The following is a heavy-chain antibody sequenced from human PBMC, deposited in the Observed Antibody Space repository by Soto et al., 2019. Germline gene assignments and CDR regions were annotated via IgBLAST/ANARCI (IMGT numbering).Heavy chain of an antibody. V-gene: IGHV1-18*04. Sequence: QEPLVQSGGEVKKPGASVRVSCKASGYTFTKYGITWVRQAPGQGLEWMGWIGVYNGKTNYARKLQGRVIMTADTSASTAYMELRSLRSDDTAVYYCSRARYCTSPSCYGMDIWGQGTTVSVSS. CDR2: IGVYNGKT. CDR3: SRARYCTSPSCYGMDI. CDR1: GYTFTKYG. J-gene: IGHJ6*02. D-gene: IGHD2-2*01.